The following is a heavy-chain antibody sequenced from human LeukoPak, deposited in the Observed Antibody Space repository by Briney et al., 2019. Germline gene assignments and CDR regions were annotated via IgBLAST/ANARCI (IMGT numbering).Heavy chain of an antibody. V-gene: IGHV3-30*02. CDR1: GFTFSSYG. CDR2: IRYDGSNK. Sequence: SGGSLRLSCAASGFTFSSYGMHWVRQAPGKGLEWVAFIRYDGSNKYYADSVKGRFTISRDNSKNTLYLQMNSLRAEDTAVYYCANSGYYDSSGLLDYWGQGTLVTVSS. J-gene: IGHJ4*02. D-gene: IGHD3-22*01. CDR3: ANSGYYDSSGLLDY.